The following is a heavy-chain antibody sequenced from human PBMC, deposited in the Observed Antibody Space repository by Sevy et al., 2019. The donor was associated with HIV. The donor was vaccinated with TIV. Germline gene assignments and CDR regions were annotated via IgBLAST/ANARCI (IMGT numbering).Heavy chain of an antibody. J-gene: IGHJ6*02. CDR2: IYSGGST. V-gene: IGHV3-53*01. CDR3: ARDRGGAGHYYGMDV. CDR1: AFTVSSNY. Sequence: GGSLRLSCAASAFTVSSNYMSWVRQAPGKGLEWVSVIYSGGSTYYADSVKGRFTISRDNSKNTLYLQMNSLRAEDTAVYYCARDRGGAGHYYGMDVWGQGTTVTVSS. D-gene: IGHD3-10*01.